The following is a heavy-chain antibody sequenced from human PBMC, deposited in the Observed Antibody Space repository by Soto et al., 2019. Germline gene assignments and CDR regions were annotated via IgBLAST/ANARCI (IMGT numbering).Heavy chain of an antibody. CDR2: INPNSGGT. CDR3: ARDLEAYSGSYYAYYYYGMDV. J-gene: IGHJ6*02. CDR1: GYTFTGYY. D-gene: IGHD1-26*01. V-gene: IGHV1-2*04. Sequence: QVQLVQSGAEVKKPGASVKVSCKASGYTFTGYYMHWVRQAPGQGLEWMGWINPNSGGTNYAQKFQGWVTMTRDTSISTAYMELSRLRSDDTAVYYCARDLEAYSGSYYAYYYYGMDVWGQGTTVTVSS.